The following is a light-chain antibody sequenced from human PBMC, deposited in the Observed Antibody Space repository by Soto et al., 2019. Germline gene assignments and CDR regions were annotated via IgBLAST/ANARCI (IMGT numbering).Light chain of an antibody. CDR2: VDSDGSH. V-gene: IGLV4-69*01. CDR1: SGHSSYA. J-gene: IGLJ3*02. Sequence: QLVVTQSPSASASQGASVRLTCTLSSGHSSYAIAWHQQQPEKGPRYLMKVDSDGSHIKGDGIPDRFSGSSSGAERYLTISSLQSEDEADYYCQTWGTGTWVFGGGTKLTVL. CDR3: QTWGTGTWV.